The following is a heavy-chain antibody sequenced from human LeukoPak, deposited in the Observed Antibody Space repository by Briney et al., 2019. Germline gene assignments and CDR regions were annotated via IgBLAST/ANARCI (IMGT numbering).Heavy chain of an antibody. CDR1: GFAFSKYA. J-gene: IGHJ4*02. Sequence: GGSLRLSCAASGFAFSKYAMSWVRQAPGKGLEWVSAISGSGGSKYYADSVKDRFTISRDNSKNTLYVQMNSLRAEDTATYYCAKGTTYYDILTGYGYPYYFDYWGQGTLVTVSS. CDR3: AKGTTYYDILTGYGYPYYFDY. V-gene: IGHV3-23*01. D-gene: IGHD3-9*01. CDR2: ISGSGGSK.